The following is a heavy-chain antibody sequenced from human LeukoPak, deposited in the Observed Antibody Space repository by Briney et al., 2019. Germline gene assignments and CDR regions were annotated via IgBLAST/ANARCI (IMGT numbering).Heavy chain of an antibody. V-gene: IGHV3-33*01. Sequence: GGSLRLSCAASGFTFSSYGMLWVRQAPGKGLEWVAVIWYDGSNKYYADSVKGQFTISRDNSKNTLYLQMNSLRAEDTAVYYCARSMVRGRPLNWFDPWGQGTLVTVSS. J-gene: IGHJ5*02. CDR3: ARSMVRGRPLNWFDP. CDR2: IWYDGSNK. D-gene: IGHD3-10*01. CDR1: GFTFSSYG.